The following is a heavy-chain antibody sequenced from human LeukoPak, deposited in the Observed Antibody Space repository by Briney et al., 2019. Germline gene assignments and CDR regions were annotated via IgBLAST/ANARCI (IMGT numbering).Heavy chain of an antibody. J-gene: IGHJ4*02. CDR3: ARGPNTGGHDY. Sequence: ASVKVSCKPSGYTFTDYYIHWMRQAPGQGLEWMGWINPYGGGTIFARKFQGRVTMTGDTPISTVYMDLTTRKSTDPAVYYCARGPNTGGHDYWGQGTLVTVSS. CDR2: INPYGGGT. CDR1: GYTFTDYY. D-gene: IGHD2-8*02. V-gene: IGHV1-2*02.